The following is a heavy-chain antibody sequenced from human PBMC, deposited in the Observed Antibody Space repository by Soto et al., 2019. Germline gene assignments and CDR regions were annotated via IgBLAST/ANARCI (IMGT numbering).Heavy chain of an antibody. CDR3: ARGMTRTVVPYFDC. J-gene: IGHJ4*02. CDR1: GGTFSSYA. D-gene: IGHD1-7*01. CDR2: IIPIFGTA. Sequence: SVKVSCKASGGTFSSYAISWVRQAPGQGLEWMGGIIPIFGTANYAQKFQGRVTITADKSTSTSYMGLSSLRSEDTAGYYCARGMTRTVVPYFDCWGQGPLVTFSS. V-gene: IGHV1-69*06.